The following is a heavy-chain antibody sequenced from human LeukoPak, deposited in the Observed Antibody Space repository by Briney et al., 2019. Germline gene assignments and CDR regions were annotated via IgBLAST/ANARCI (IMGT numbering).Heavy chain of an antibody. V-gene: IGHV3-30*02. CDR1: GFTFSSYG. J-gene: IGHJ4*02. CDR2: IRYDGSNK. Sequence: GGSLRLSCAASGFTFSSYGMHWVRQAPGKGLEWVAFIRYDGSNKYYADSVKGRFTISRDNSKNTLYLQMNSLRAEDTAVYYCAKDFDSSGYYYGDYWGQGTLVTVSS. D-gene: IGHD3-22*01. CDR3: AKDFDSSGYYYGDY.